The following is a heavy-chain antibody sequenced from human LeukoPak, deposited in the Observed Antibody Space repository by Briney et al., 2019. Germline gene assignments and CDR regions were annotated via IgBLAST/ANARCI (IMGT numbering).Heavy chain of an antibody. CDR3: ASDRDHGGFEH. Sequence: GGSLRLSCAASGFTFSNYSMSWVRQAPEKGLEWVANIKQDGSVKQHVDSVKGRFTISRDNAKNSLYLQMNSLRAEDTAVYYCASDRDHGGFEHWGQGTLVTVSS. CDR2: IKQDGSVK. CDR1: GFTFSNYS. J-gene: IGHJ4*02. V-gene: IGHV3-7*01. D-gene: IGHD1-14*01.